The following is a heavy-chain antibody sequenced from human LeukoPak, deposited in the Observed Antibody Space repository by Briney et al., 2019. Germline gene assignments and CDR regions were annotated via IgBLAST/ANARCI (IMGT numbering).Heavy chain of an antibody. CDR3: ARGGGRFGSWYVY. J-gene: IGHJ4*02. D-gene: IGHD6-13*01. CDR2: IYYSGST. Sequence: SETLSLTCTVSGGTISSYYWSWIRQPPGKRLEWIGYIYYSGSTNYNPSLKSRVTISVDTSKNQFSLKLSSVTAADTAVYYCARGGGRFGSWYVYWGQGTLVTVSS. V-gene: IGHV4-59*01. CDR1: GGTISSYY.